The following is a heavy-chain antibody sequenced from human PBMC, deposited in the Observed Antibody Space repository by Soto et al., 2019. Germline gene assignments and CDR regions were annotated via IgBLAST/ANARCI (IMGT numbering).Heavy chain of an antibody. V-gene: IGHV1-18*04. Sequence: QVQLVQSGPDLKRPGASMKVSCQASGYTFSSYGVSWVRQAPGQGLEWMAWISPLKGRTQYSQKAQGRVTLSTDTSLNTAWMEMTTLRVDDTAVYYCAMDYGDRPEYFKHWGQGTLVTV. CDR3: AMDYGDRPEYFKH. D-gene: IGHD4-17*01. CDR2: ISPLKGRT. CDR1: GYTFSSYG. J-gene: IGHJ1*01.